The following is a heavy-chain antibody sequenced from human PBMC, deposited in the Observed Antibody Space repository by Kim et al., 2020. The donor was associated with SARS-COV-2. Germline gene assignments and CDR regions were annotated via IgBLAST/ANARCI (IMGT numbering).Heavy chain of an antibody. D-gene: IGHD5-18*01. J-gene: IGHJ3*02. CDR2: ISTDGSNK. CDR1: GFTFSDYG. CDR3: AKLTGYSYGNDAFDI. V-gene: IGHV3-30*18. Sequence: GGSLRLSCAASGFTFSDYGMHWVRQAPGKGLEWVATISTDGSNKYYADSVKGRFTSSRDNTKDTLYLQMNGLRPEDMAVYYCAKLTGYSYGNDAFDIWGHGTMVTVSS.